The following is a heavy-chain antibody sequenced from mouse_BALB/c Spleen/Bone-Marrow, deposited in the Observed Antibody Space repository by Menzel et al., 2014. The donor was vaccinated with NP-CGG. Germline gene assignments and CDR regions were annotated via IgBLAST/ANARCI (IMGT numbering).Heavy chain of an antibody. Sequence: LQQPGAELVKPGASVKMSCKASGYTFTSYNMHWVKQTPGQGLEWIGAIYPGNGDTSYNQKFKGKATLTADKSSSTAYMQLSSLTSEDSAVYYCASPPDYWGQGTTLTVSS. CDR3: ASPPDY. CDR1: GYTFTSYN. J-gene: IGHJ2*01. CDR2: IYPGNGDT. V-gene: IGHV1-12*01.